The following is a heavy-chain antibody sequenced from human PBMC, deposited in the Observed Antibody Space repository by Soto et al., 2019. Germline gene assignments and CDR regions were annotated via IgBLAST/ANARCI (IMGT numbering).Heavy chain of an antibody. CDR3: ARLQPDIPNYYDSSGYYGYYFDY. J-gene: IGHJ4*02. V-gene: IGHV4-39*01. D-gene: IGHD3-22*01. CDR2: IYYSGST. Sequence: PSETLSLTCTVSGGSISSSSYYWGWIRQPPGKGLEWIGSIYYSGSTYYNPSLKSQVTISVDTSKNQFSLKLSSVTAADTAVYYCARLQPDIPNYYDSSGYYGYYFDYWGQGTLVTVS. CDR1: GGSISSSSYY.